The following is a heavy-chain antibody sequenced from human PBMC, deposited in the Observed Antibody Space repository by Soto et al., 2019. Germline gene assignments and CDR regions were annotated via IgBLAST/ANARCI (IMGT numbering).Heavy chain of an antibody. D-gene: IGHD6-13*01. CDR1: GFTFSSYS. J-gene: IGHJ5*02. V-gene: IGHV3-21*01. Sequence: GGSLRLSCAASGFTFSSYSMNWFRQAPGKGLEWVSSISSSSSYIYYADSVKGRFTISRDNAKNSLYLQMNSLRAEDTAVYYCARVGIAAAGTFGNWFDPWGQGTLVTVSS. CDR2: ISSSSSYI. CDR3: ARVGIAAAGTFGNWFDP.